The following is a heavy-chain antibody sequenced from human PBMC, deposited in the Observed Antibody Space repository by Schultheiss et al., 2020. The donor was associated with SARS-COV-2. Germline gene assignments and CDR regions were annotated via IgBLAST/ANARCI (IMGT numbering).Heavy chain of an antibody. Sequence: SETLSLTCAVYGGSFSGYYWSWIRQPPGKGLEWIGEIYHSGSTNYNPSLTSRVTISVDKSKNQFSLKLISVTVADTAVYHCARIVSGWNTIDSWGPGILVTVSS. D-gene: IGHD6-19*01. CDR3: ARIVSGWNTIDS. CDR1: GGSFSGYY. V-gene: IGHV4-34*01. CDR2: IYHSGST. J-gene: IGHJ1*01.